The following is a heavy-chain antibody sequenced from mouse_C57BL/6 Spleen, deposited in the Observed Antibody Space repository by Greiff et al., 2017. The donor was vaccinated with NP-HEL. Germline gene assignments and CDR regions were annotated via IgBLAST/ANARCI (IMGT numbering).Heavy chain of an antibody. V-gene: IGHV1-82*01. Sequence: QVQLQQSGPELVKPGASVKISCKASGYAFSSSWMNWVKQRPGKGLEWIGRIYPGDGDTNYNGKFKGKATLTADKSSSTAYMQLSSLTSEDSAVYFCAREGITTEVEGFAYWGQGTLVTVSA. D-gene: IGHD1-1*01. CDR2: IYPGDGDT. J-gene: IGHJ3*01. CDR1: GYAFSSSW. CDR3: AREGITTEVEGFAY.